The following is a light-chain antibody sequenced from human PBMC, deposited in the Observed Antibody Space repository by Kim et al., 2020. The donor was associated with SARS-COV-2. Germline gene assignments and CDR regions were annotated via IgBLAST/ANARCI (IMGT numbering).Light chain of an antibody. CDR3: QAWDSSTAV. V-gene: IGLV3-1*01. CDR2: QDS. CDR1: KLGDKY. Sequence: SYELTQPPSVSVSPGQTASITCSGHKLGDKYACWYQQKPGQSPLLVIYQDSKRPSGIPERFSGSNSGNTATLTISGTQAMDEADYYCQAWDSSTAVFGTGTKVTVL. J-gene: IGLJ1*01.